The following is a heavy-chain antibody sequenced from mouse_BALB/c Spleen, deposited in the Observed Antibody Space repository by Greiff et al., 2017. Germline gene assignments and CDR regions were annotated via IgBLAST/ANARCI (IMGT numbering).Heavy chain of an antibody. J-gene: IGHJ4*01. CDR1: GFSLTSYG. V-gene: IGHV2-9*02. D-gene: IGHD2-1*01. Sequence: VQVVESGPGLVAPSQSLSITCTVSGFSLTSYGVHWVRQPPGKGLEWLGVIWAGGSTNYNSALMSRLSISKDNSKSQVFLKMNSLQTDDTAMYYCASLYYGNYHAMDYWGQGTSVTVSS. CDR2: IWAGGST. CDR3: ASLYYGNYHAMDY.